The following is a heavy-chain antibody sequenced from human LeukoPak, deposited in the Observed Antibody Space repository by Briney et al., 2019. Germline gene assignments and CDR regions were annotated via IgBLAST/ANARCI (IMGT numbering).Heavy chain of an antibody. CDR1: GYPFTTYG. Sequence: ASVKVSCKASGYPFTTYGIDWVRQAPRQGLEWMGWISTYNGDTNYAQKFQDRVIMTTDTSTSTAYIELRSLRSDDTASYYCAREWWGYDVLTGDNWFDPWGQGTLVTVSS. V-gene: IGHV1-18*01. CDR3: AREWWGYDVLTGDNWFDP. J-gene: IGHJ5*02. D-gene: IGHD3-9*01. CDR2: ISTYNGDT.